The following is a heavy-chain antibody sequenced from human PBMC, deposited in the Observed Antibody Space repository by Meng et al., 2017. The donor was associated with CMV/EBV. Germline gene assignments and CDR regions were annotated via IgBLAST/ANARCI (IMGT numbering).Heavy chain of an antibody. Sequence: SETLSLTCTVSGGSISSSSYYWGWIRQPPGKGLEWIGSIYYSGSTYYNPSLKSRVTISVDTSKNQFSLKLSSVTAADTAVYYCARANYDFWSGYSSHNWFDPWGQGTLVTVSS. CDR1: GGSISSSSYY. CDR3: ARANYDFWSGYSSHNWFDP. CDR2: IYYSGST. D-gene: IGHD3-3*01. V-gene: IGHV4-39*07. J-gene: IGHJ5*02.